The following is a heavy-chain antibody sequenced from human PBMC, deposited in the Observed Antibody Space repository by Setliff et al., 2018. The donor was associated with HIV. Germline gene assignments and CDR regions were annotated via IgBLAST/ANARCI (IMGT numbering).Heavy chain of an antibody. CDR3: ARNPQPTGTPDYYYYYYMDG. CDR1: GGTFSSYA. CDR2: IIPIFGTA. D-gene: IGHD1-1*01. J-gene: IGHJ6*03. V-gene: IGHV1-69*06. Sequence: GASVKVSCKASGGTFSSYAISWVRQAPGQGLEWMGRIIPIFGTANYAQKFQGRVTITADKSTSTAYMELSSLRSEDTAVYYCARNPQPTGTPDYYYYYYMDGWGKGTTVTVSS.